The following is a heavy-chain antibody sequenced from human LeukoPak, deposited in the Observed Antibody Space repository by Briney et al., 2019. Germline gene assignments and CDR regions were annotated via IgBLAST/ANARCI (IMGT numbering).Heavy chain of an antibody. CDR3: AREATVTTVP. V-gene: IGHV3-48*04. Sequence: GGSLRLSCAASGFTFSSYSMNWVRQAPGKGLEWVSYISSSSSTIYYADSVKGRFTISRDNAKNSLYLQMNSLRAEDTAVYYCAREATVTTVPWGQGTLVTVSS. D-gene: IGHD4-17*01. J-gene: IGHJ5*02. CDR2: ISSSSSTI. CDR1: GFTFSSYS.